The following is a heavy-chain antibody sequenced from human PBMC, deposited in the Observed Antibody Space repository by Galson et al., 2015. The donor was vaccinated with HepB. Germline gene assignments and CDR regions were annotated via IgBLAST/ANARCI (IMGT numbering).Heavy chain of an antibody. Sequence: SLRLSCAGSGFNFSDYYMSWIRQAPGKGLEWVSYISGSSSSTKYAGSVRGRFTISRDNSKNTVYLQMNSLRDDDTAIYYCAKESSTGAFRTADYWGQGTLVTVSS. V-gene: IGHV3-11*06. J-gene: IGHJ4*02. CDR2: ISGSSSST. CDR3: AKESSTGAFRTADY. D-gene: IGHD2-8*02. CDR1: GFNFSDYY.